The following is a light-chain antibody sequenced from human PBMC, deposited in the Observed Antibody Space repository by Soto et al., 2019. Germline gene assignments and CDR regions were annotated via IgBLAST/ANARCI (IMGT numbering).Light chain of an antibody. CDR1: VLAKKY. CDR3: YSAADNNVV. J-gene: IGLJ2*01. V-gene: IGLV3-27*01. Sequence: SYELTQPSSVSVSPVQTARITCSGDVLAKKYARLFQQKPGQAPVLVFYKDSERPSGIPERFSGSSSGTTVTLTISGAQVEDEADYYCYSAADNNVVFGGGTKVTVL. CDR2: KDS.